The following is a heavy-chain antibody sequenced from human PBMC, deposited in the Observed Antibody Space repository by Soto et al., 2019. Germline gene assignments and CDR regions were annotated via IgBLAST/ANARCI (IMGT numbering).Heavy chain of an antibody. D-gene: IGHD3-9*01. CDR1: GFSFNLHE. Sequence: GGSLRLSCAASGFSFNLHEMNWVRQAPGKGLEWISYIGTSGSSKYYADSVQGRFTISRDHTKNSLYLEMNSLRGDDTGIYSCALAGASPAFAWPYFGSWGQGTPVTVS. V-gene: IGHV3-48*03. J-gene: IGHJ4*02. CDR3: ALAGASPAFAWPYFGS. CDR2: IGTSGSSK.